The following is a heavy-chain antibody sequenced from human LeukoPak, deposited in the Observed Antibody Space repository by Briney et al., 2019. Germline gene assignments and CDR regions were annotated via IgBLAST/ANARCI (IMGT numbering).Heavy chain of an antibody. J-gene: IGHJ3*02. Sequence: SETLSLTCTVAGGSISSYYWSWIRQPPGEGLEWIAYIYYSGITNYNPSLKSRVTISVDTSKNQFSLKLSSVTAADTAVYYCARHGLDYVKNAFDIWGQGTMVTVSS. CDR3: ARHGLDYVKNAFDI. CDR2: IYYSGIT. D-gene: IGHD3/OR15-3a*01. V-gene: IGHV4-59*08. CDR1: GGSISSYY.